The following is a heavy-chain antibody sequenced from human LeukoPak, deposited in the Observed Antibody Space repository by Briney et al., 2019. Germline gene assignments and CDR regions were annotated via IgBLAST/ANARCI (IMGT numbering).Heavy chain of an antibody. D-gene: IGHD1-26*01. J-gene: IGHJ3*02. V-gene: IGHV2-70*11. CDR2: IDWDDDK. CDR3: ARMRAGGSYHDASDI. Sequence: SGPTLVNPTQTLTLTCTFYGFPLSTSGMCVSWIRQPPGKALEYLARIDWDDDKYYSTSLKTRLTISKDTSKNQVVLTMTNMDPVDTATYYCARMRAGGSYHDASDIWGQGTMVTVSS. CDR1: GFPLSTSGMC.